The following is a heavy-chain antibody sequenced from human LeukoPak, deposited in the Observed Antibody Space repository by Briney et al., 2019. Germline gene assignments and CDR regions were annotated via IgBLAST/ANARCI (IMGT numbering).Heavy chain of an antibody. CDR1: GFTFSSHW. D-gene: IGHD3-10*01. CDR2: INSDGSSI. J-gene: IGHJ4*02. Sequence: GRSLRLSCAASGFTFSSHWMHWVRQAPGKGLVWVSRINSDGSSITYADSVKGRLTISRDNAKSTLFLQMNSLRAEDTALYYCARGPYYYGSGDWGQGTLVTVSS. CDR3: ARGPYYYGSGD. V-gene: IGHV3-74*01.